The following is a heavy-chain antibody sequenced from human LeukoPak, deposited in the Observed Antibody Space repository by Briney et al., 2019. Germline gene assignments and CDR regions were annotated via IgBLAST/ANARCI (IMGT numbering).Heavy chain of an antibody. J-gene: IGHJ6*04. Sequence: GRSLRLSCAASGFTFSSYAMHWVRQAPGKGLEWVAVISYDGSNKYYADSVKGRFTISRDNSKNTLYLQMNNLRAEDTAVYYCARDVLSSSWYGYYYGMDVWGKGTTVTVSS. V-gene: IGHV3-30*04. CDR3: ARDVLSSSWYGYYYGMDV. CDR2: ISYDGSNK. CDR1: GFTFSSYA. D-gene: IGHD6-13*01.